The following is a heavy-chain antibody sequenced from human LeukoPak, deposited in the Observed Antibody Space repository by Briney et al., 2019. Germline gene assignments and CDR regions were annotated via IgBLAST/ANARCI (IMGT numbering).Heavy chain of an antibody. Sequence: GGSLRLSCAASGFTFSSYAMSWVRQAPGKGLEWVSAISGSGGSTYYADSVKGRFTISRDNSKNTLYLQMNSLRAEDTAVYYCAKDRLIAVAGTDAIDYWGQGTLVTVSS. CDR3: AKDRLIAVAGTDAIDY. V-gene: IGHV3-23*01. CDR2: ISGSGGST. D-gene: IGHD6-19*01. J-gene: IGHJ4*02. CDR1: GFTFSSYA.